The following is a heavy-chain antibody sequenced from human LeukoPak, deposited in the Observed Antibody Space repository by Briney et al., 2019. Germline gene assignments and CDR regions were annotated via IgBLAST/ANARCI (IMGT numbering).Heavy chain of an antibody. J-gene: IGHJ3*02. Sequence: ASVKVSCKASGYTFTSYYMHWVRQASGQGLEWMGIINPTGGSTTYAQKFQGRVTMTRDTSTSTVYMELSSLRSEDTAVYYCARIETDSNGYSLGAFDIWGQGTMVTVSS. D-gene: IGHD3-22*01. CDR3: ARIETDSNGYSLGAFDI. CDR2: INPTGGST. V-gene: IGHV1-46*01. CDR1: GYTFTSYY.